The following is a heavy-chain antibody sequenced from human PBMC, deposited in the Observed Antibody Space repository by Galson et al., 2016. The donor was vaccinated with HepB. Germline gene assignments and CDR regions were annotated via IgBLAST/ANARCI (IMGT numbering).Heavy chain of an antibody. J-gene: IGHJ4*02. D-gene: IGHD1-26*01. CDR1: GYSFTNHW. CDR3: ARRNEQKVGALDY. V-gene: IGHV5-51*01. Sequence: QSGAEVKKPGESLKISCRDHGYSFTNHWIAWVRQMPGKGLEWMGMIFPDDSDTRYSPSFQGQVTISADRSIKTVYLQWSSLKASDSATFYCARRNEQKVGALDYWGQGTQVTVAS. CDR2: IFPDDSDT.